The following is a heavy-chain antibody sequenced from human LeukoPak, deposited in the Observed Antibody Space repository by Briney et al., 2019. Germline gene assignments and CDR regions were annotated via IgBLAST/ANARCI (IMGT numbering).Heavy chain of an antibody. J-gene: IGHJ5*02. Sequence: SETLSLTCTVSGGSISSSPYYWGWIRQPPGTGLEWIGSIYYSGTTHYSPSLESRVTISVDTSKNQFSLKLASVTAADTAVYYCARADITMVRGVTSSWFDPWGQGTLVTVSS. V-gene: IGHV4-39*07. D-gene: IGHD3-10*01. CDR3: ARADITMVRGVTSSWFDP. CDR1: GGSISSSPYY. CDR2: IYYSGTT.